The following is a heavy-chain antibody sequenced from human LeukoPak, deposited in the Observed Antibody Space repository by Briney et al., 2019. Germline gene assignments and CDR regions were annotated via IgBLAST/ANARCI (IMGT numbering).Heavy chain of an antibody. CDR1: GYTLTVLS. D-gene: IGHD2-2*02. V-gene: IGHV1-24*01. CDR3: ARGAYCSSTSCYMRGFDY. Sequence: ASVKVSCKVSGYTLTVLSMHWVRQAPGKGLEWMGGFDPEDGETIYAQKFQGRVTMTEDTSTDTAYMELSSLRSEDTAVYYCARGAYCSSTSCYMRGFDYWGQGTLVTVSS. CDR2: FDPEDGET. J-gene: IGHJ4*02.